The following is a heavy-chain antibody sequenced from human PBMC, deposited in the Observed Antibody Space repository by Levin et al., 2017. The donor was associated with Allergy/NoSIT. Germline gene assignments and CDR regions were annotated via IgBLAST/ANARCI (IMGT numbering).Heavy chain of an antibody. D-gene: IGHD6-13*01. CDR3: ARHNIAEGGTTSFDY. J-gene: IGHJ4*02. CDR2: IYPGDSDT. V-gene: IGHV5-51*01. Sequence: GESLKISCKGSGYSFTSYWIGWVRQMPGQGLEWMGIIYPGDSDTRYSPSFQGQVTISADKSISTAYLQWNSLKASDTAMYYCARHNIAEGGTTSFDYWGQGTLVTVSS. CDR1: GYSFTSYW.